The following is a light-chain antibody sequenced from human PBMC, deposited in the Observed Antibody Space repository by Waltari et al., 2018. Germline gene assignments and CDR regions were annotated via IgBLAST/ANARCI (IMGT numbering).Light chain of an antibody. CDR1: SSDVGGYNY. J-gene: IGLJ1*01. V-gene: IGLV2-8*01. CDR2: AVS. CDR3: SSYAGSNNSYV. Sequence: QSALTQPPSASGSPGQSVTISCTGTSSDVGGYNYVSWYQQHPGKAPKLMIYAVSKLPAGVPDRFSGSKSGNTASLTVSGRQAEDEADYYCSSYAGSNNSYVFGTGTKVTVL.